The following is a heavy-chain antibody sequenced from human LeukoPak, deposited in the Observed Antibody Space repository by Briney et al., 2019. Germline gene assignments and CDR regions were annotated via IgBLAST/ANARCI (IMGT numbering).Heavy chain of an antibody. D-gene: IGHD3-22*01. CDR1: GFTFSSYE. CDR3: ARDYCDSSGYSSALEI. V-gene: IGHV3-48*03. CDR2: ISSSGGSI. Sequence: GGSLRLSRATSGFTFSSYEMNWVRQAPGKGLEWISYISSSGGSIYYADSVKGRFTISRDNAQNSLYLQMNSLRAEDTAVYYCARDYCDSSGYSSALEIWAERALVTVSS. J-gene: IGHJ4*02.